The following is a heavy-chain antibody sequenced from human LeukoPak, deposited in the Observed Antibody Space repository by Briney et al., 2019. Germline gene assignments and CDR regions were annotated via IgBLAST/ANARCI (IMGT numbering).Heavy chain of an antibody. Sequence: ASVKVSCKASGGTFSSYAISWVRQAPGQGLEWMGWINPNSGGTNYAQKFQGRVTMTRDTSISTAYMELSRLRSDDTAVYYCARDLMDTAMIYYYGMDVWGQGTTVTVSS. CDR1: GGTFSSYA. V-gene: IGHV1-2*02. CDR3: ARDLMDTAMIYYYGMDV. D-gene: IGHD5-18*01. J-gene: IGHJ6*02. CDR2: INPNSGGT.